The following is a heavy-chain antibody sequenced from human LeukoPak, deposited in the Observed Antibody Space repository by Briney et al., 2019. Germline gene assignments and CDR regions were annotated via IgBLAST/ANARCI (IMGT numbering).Heavy chain of an antibody. CDR3: AREKGVAVAASLGY. D-gene: IGHD6-19*01. Sequence: GGSLRLSCAASGFTFSTYSMHWVRQAPGKGLEWVAHVLYDGRNKYYPDSVKGRFIISRDNSKSTLYLQMNSLSAEDTAVYYCAREKGVAVAASLGYWGQGTLVTVS. CDR1: GFTFSTYS. J-gene: IGHJ4*02. CDR2: VLYDGRNK. V-gene: IGHV3-30*04.